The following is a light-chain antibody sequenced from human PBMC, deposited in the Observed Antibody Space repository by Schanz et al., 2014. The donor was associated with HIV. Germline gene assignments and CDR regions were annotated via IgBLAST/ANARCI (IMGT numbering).Light chain of an antibody. J-gene: IGKJ1*01. Sequence: EIVLTQSPGTLTLSPGERVTLSCRASQSVSTTSLAWYQHKPGQSPRLLIYGASFRATGIPDRFSGSGSGTDFTLTISRLEPEDFAVYYCQQYGSSPRTFGQGTKVEIK. V-gene: IGKV3-20*01. CDR1: QSVSTTS. CDR2: GAS. CDR3: QQYGSSPRT.